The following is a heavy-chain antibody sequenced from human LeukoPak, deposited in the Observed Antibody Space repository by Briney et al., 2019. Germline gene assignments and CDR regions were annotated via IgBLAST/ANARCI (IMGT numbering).Heavy chain of an antibody. Sequence: GGSLRLSCADSGFTFSTYAMTWVRQAPGKGLEWVSTISGSGGRTFYADSVKGRFAISRDDSKNTLYLQMNSLRAEGTAVYYCARVYNWNHFDYWGQGTLVTVSS. J-gene: IGHJ4*02. CDR1: GFTFSTYA. CDR3: ARVYNWNHFDY. D-gene: IGHD1-20*01. CDR2: ISGSGGRT. V-gene: IGHV3-23*01.